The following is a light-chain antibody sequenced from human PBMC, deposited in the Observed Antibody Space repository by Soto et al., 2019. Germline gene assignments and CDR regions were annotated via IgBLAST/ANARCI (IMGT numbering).Light chain of an antibody. CDR2: GAS. CDR3: QQYDNWPPMYT. Sequence: EIVMTQSPATLPVSPGERATLSCSTSQGVSNTLAWYQQKPGQAPRLLIYGASTRATSTPARFSGSGSGTEFTLTISNLQSEDFAVYYCQQYDNWPPMYTFGPGTKLEIK. CDR1: QGVSNT. J-gene: IGKJ2*01. V-gene: IGKV3-15*01.